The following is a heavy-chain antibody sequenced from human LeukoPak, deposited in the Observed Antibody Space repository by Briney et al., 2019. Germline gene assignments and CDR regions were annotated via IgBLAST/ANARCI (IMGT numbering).Heavy chain of an antibody. V-gene: IGHV1-69*13. CDR2: IIPIFGTA. Sequence: SVKVSCKASGGTFSSYAISWVRQAPGQGLEWMGGIIPIFGTANYAQKFQGRVTITADESTSTAYMELSSLRSEDTAVYYCARDGAMIAYAFDIWGQGTMVTVPS. CDR3: ARDGAMIAYAFDI. D-gene: IGHD3-22*01. J-gene: IGHJ3*02. CDR1: GGTFSSYA.